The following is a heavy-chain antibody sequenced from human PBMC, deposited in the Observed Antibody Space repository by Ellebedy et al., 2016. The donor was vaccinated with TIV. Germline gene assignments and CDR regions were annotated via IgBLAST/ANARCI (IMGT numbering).Heavy chain of an antibody. CDR2: ISADGNKK. Sequence: GESLKISXAASGFTFSGYPLHWVRQAPGKGLDWVAVISADGNKKHYADSVEGRFTTSRDNSKNTLFLQMNSLRAEDTAVHYCAREGDRGYFQHWGQGVLVTVSS. J-gene: IGHJ1*01. CDR3: AREGDRGYFQH. V-gene: IGHV3-30-3*01. CDR1: GFTFSGYP. D-gene: IGHD1-26*01.